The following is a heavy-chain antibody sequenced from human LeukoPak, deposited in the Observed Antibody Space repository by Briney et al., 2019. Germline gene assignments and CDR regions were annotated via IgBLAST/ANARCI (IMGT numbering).Heavy chain of an antibody. CDR1: GGSISSYY. CDR3: ARYGVVIDAFDI. CDR2: IYYSGST. D-gene: IGHD2-21*01. Sequence: SETLSLTCTVSGGSISSYYWSWIRQPPGKGLEWIGYIYYSGSTNYNPSLKSRVTISVDTSKNQFSLKLSSVTAADTAVYYCARYGVVIDAFDIWGQGTIVTVSS. V-gene: IGHV4-59*01. J-gene: IGHJ3*02.